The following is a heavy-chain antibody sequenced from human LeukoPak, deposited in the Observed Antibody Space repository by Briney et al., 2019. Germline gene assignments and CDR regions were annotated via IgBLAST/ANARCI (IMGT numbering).Heavy chain of an antibody. Sequence: GGSLRLSCAASGFTLSRSAMHWVRQAPGKGLEWVAVIWSDGTTEKYADSVKGRFTISRDNSENTLYLQMNSLRAEDTAVYYCAKDGSGSYYDRWFDPWGQGTLVTVSS. D-gene: IGHD3-10*01. V-gene: IGHV3-33*06. CDR2: IWSDGTTE. CDR1: GFTLSRSA. CDR3: AKDGSGSYYDRWFDP. J-gene: IGHJ5*02.